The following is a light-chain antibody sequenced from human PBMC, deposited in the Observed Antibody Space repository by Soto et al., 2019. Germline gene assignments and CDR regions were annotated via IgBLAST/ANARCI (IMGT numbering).Light chain of an antibody. CDR1: QSVFSN. J-gene: IGKJ1*01. Sequence: EIVMTQSPATLSVSPGERATLSCRASQSVFSNLAWYQQKPCQAPRLLIYGASTRSTGIPARFSGSGSGTDFTLILSSLQSEDFAVYYCQQDNNWPPWTFGEGTKVEIK. CDR3: QQDNNWPPWT. CDR2: GAS. V-gene: IGKV3-15*01.